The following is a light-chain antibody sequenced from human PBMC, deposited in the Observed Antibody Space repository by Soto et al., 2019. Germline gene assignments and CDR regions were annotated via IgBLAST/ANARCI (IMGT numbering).Light chain of an antibody. CDR2: AAS. CDR1: QSITNH. J-gene: IGKJ2*01. V-gene: IGKV1-39*01. Sequence: IQMTQSPSSLSASVGDRVTITCRASQSITNHLNWYQQKPGKAPKLLIYAASSLQSGVPSTFSGTGSGTDFTLSNSSLRPEDFATYYCQQSYSTPYTFGQGTKVDIK. CDR3: QQSYSTPYT.